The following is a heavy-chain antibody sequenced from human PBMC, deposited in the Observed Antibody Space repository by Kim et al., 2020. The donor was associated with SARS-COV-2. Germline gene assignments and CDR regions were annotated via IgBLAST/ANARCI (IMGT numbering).Heavy chain of an antibody. J-gene: IGHJ4*02. D-gene: IGHD3-3*01. CDR3: ARDLGVLRFLEFYFVSYGLDY. V-gene: IGHV1-46*01. CDR1: GYTFTSYY. Sequence: ASVKVSCKASGYTFTSYYMHWVRQAPGQGLEWMGIINPSGGSTSYAQKFQGRVTMTRDTSTSTVYMELSSLRSEDTAVYYCARDLGVLRFLEFYFVSYGLDYWGQGTLVTVSS. CDR2: INPSGGST.